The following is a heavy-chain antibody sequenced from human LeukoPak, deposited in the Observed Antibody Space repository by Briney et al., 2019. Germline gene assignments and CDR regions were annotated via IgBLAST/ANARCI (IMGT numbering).Heavy chain of an antibody. D-gene: IGHD6-13*01. V-gene: IGHV1-69*04. Sequence: AASVKVSCKASGGTFSSYAISWVRQAPGQGLEWMGRIIPILGIANYAQKFQGRVTITADKSTSTAYMELSSLRSEDTAVYYCARGGILARQQLVLGYWGQGTLVTVSS. CDR2: IIPILGIA. CDR3: ARGGILARQQLVLGY. J-gene: IGHJ4*02. CDR1: GGTFSSYA.